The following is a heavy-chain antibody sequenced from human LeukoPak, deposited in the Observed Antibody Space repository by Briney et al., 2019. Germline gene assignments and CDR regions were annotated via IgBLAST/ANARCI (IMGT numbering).Heavy chain of an antibody. V-gene: IGHV1-69*01. CDR3: ARIGYCSSTSCLGDAFDI. D-gene: IGHD2-2*01. J-gene: IGHJ3*02. CDR1: GGTFSSYA. CDR2: IIPIFGTV. Sequence: PSVKVSCKASGGTFSSYAISWVRQAPGQGLEWMGGIIPIFGTVNYAQKSQGRVTITADESTSTAYMELSSLRSEDTAVYYCARIGYCSSTSCLGDAFDIWGQGTMVTVSS.